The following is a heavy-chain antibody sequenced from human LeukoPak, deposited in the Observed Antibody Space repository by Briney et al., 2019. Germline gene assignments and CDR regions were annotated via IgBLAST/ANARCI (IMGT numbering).Heavy chain of an antibody. J-gene: IGHJ5*02. D-gene: IGHD3-22*01. V-gene: IGHV3-53*01. Sequence: PGGSLRLSCAASGFTVSSNYMSWVRQAPGKGLEWVSVIYSGGSTYYADPVKGRFTISRDNSKNTLYLQMNSLRAEDTAVYYCARDPPWYYDSSGFFWFDPWGQGTLVTVSS. CDR3: ARDPPWYYDSSGFFWFDP. CDR2: IYSGGST. CDR1: GFTVSSNY.